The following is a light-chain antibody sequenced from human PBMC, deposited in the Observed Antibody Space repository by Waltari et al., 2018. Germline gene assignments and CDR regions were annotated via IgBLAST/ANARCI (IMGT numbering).Light chain of an antibody. CDR1: QSLLYSNGYNY. Sequence: TVMTQSPLSLPVTPGEPASISCRSSQSLLYSNGYNYLNWYLQKPGQSPQLLIYLGSNRASGVPDRFSGSGSGTDCTLKISRVEAEDVGVYYCMQSLQTPITFGQGTRLEIK. V-gene: IGKV2-28*01. CDR3: MQSLQTPIT. J-gene: IGKJ5*01. CDR2: LGS.